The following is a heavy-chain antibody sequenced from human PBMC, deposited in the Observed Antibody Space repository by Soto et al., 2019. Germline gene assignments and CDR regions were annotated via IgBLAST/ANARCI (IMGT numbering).Heavy chain of an antibody. CDR3: ENTPGSGPTGKFDS. CDR2: ISGRDSST. CDR1: GFTFSIYA. Sequence: EVQLLESGGGLVQPGGSLRLSCEASGFTFSIYAMNWVRQPPGRGLEWVSSISGRDSSTYYAGSVKGRITISRDNSKNTLYLQMNSLRVEDTAVYFCENTPGSGPTGKFDSWGQGTLVTVSS. V-gene: IGHV3-23*01. D-gene: IGHD6-25*01. J-gene: IGHJ4*02.